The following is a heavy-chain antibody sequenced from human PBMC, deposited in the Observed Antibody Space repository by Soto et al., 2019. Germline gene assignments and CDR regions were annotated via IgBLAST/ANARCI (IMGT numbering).Heavy chain of an antibody. CDR1: GYTFASYW. Sequence: EVQLVQSGAEVKKPGESLKISCKGSGYTFASYWIGWVRQMPGKGLEWMGIIYPGDSNIKYSASFEGQITISADKSTSTAYLQWSSLEASDTAMYFCARHVLTCTASTCYGVDVWGPGTTVTVSS. V-gene: IGHV5-51*01. CDR2: IYPGDSNI. CDR3: ARHVLTCTASTCYGVDV. J-gene: IGHJ6*02. D-gene: IGHD7-27*01.